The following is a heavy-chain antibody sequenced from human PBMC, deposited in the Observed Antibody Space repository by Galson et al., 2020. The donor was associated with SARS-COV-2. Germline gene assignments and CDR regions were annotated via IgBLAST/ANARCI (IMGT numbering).Heavy chain of an antibody. CDR3: ARDLEKSVRGVIHYYYYGMDV. D-gene: IGHD3-10*01. Sequence: TGGSLRLSCAASGFTFSDYYMSWIRQAPGKGLEWVSYISSSGSTIYYADSVKGRFTISRDNAKNSLYLQMNSLRAEDTAVYYCARDLEKSVRGVIHYYYYGMDVWGQGTTVTVSS. CDR2: ISSSGSTI. J-gene: IGHJ6*02. V-gene: IGHV3-11*01. CDR1: GFTFSDYY.